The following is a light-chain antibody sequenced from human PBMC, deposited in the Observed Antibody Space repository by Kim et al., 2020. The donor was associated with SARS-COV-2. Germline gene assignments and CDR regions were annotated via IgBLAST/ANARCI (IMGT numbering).Light chain of an antibody. CDR1: SGHSSYA. J-gene: IGLJ3*02. Sequence: QLVLTQSPSASASLGASVKLTCTLSSGHSSYAIAWHQQQPEKGPRYLMKLNSDGSHSKGDGIPDRFSGSSSGAERYLTISSLQSEDEADYYCQTWGTGIHWVCGGGTQLTV. CDR3: QTWGTGIHWV. CDR2: LNSDGSH. V-gene: IGLV4-69*01.